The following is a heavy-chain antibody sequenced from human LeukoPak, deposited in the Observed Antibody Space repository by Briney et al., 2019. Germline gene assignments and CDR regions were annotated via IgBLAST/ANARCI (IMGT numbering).Heavy chain of an antibody. J-gene: IGHJ6*03. CDR1: GGTFSSYA. CDR3: ARVIAYYYYMDV. V-gene: IGHV1-69*05. Sequence: SVKVSCKASGGTFSSYAISWVRQAPGQGLEWMGGIIPIFGTANYAQKFQGRVTITTDGSTSTAYMELSSLRSEDTAVYYCARVIAYYYYMDVWGKGTTVTVSS. CDR2: IIPIFGTA.